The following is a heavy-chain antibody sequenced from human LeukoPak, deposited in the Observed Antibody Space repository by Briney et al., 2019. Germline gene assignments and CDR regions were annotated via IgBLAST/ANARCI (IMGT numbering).Heavy chain of an antibody. V-gene: IGHV3-74*01. CDR2: INRDGTGT. D-gene: IGHD5-18*01. J-gene: IGHJ4*02. CDR1: GFIFSDYW. CDR3: ASIFSSGYSYFDY. Sequence: GGSLRLSCAPSGFIFSDYWFHWVRQTPGQGLVWVAAINRDGTGTSHADSVRGRFTVSRDNSKNTVYLQMNSLRAEDTAVYYCASIFSSGYSYFDYWGQGTLVTVSS.